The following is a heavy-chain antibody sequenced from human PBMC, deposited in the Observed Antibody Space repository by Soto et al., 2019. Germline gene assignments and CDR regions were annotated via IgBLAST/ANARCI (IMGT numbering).Heavy chain of an antibody. D-gene: IGHD3-10*01. V-gene: IGHV3-11*01. J-gene: IGHJ6*03. Sequence: QVQLVESGGGLVKPGGSLRLSCAASGFSFRDFHMSWIRQAPGKGLEWVSYISSSGSIEYYADSVKGRVTISRDHAKNSLYLQMNSLRAEDTAVYYCARYMSILRGMDVWGKGTTVTVSS. CDR1: GFSFRDFH. CDR2: ISSSGSIE. CDR3: ARYMSILRGMDV.